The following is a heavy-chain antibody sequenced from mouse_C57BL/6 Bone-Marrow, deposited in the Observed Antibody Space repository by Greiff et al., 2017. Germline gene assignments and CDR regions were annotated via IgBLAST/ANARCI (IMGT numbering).Heavy chain of an antibody. J-gene: IGHJ3*01. CDR2: INPSSGYT. Sequence: QVQLQQSGAELARPGASVKMSCKASGYTFTSYTMHWVKQRPGQGLAWIGYINPSSGYTKYNQKFKDKATLTADKSSSTAYMQLSSLTSEDSAVYYCARIGGKCAYWGQGTLVTVSA. V-gene: IGHV1-4*01. D-gene: IGHD2-1*01. CDR1: GYTFTSYT. CDR3: ARIGGKCAY.